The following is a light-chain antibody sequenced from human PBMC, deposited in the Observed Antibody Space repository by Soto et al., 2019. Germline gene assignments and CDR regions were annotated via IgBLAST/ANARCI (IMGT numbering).Light chain of an antibody. CDR2: DAY. J-gene: IGKJ3*01. CDR1: QDIGNS. V-gene: IGKV1-33*01. Sequence: DIQMTQSPPSLSASVGDRVTITCQASQDIGNSLNLFQHKPGKAPNLVIYDAYNLEIGVPSRFSGSGSGTDFTFTITSLRPEDIATYYCQKSDHLPLFGPGTKVESK. CDR3: QKSDHLPL.